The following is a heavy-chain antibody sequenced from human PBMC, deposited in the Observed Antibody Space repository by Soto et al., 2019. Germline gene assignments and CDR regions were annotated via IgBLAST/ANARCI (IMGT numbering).Heavy chain of an antibody. CDR3: AARYVRTVFGLLTTAAFHFDF. V-gene: IGHV2-5*02. CDR2: IYWDEYK. D-gene: IGHD3-3*01. Sequence: QITLNESGPTVVKPAETLTLTCTFSGFSLTTSGVGVGWIRQSPGKATEGLALIYWDEYKRYSASLKSRLTITKHTTKYQEVLTMARVVPSDTATDYCAARYVRTVFGLLTTAAFHFDFWGQGTPVVVSS. CDR1: GFSLTTSGVG. J-gene: IGHJ4*02.